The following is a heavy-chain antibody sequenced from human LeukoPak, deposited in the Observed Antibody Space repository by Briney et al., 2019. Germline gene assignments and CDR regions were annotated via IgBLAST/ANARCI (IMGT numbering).Heavy chain of an antibody. CDR3: ARVRVAYDILTGYYSVDAFDI. CDR2: IYRSGST. V-gene: IGHV4-30-2*01. D-gene: IGHD3-9*01. Sequence: SQTLSLTCAVSGGSISSGGYSWSWIRQPPGKGLEWIGYIYRSGSTYYNPSLKSRVTISVDRSKNQFSLKLSSVTAADTAVYYCARVRVAYDILTGYYSVDAFDIWGQGTMVTVSS. CDR1: GGSISSGGYS. J-gene: IGHJ3*02.